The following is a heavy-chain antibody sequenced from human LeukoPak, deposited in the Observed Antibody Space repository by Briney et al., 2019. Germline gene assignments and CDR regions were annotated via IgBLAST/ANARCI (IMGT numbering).Heavy chain of an antibody. V-gene: IGHV1-69*01. CDR1: GGTFSSYA. D-gene: IGHD2-15*01. Sequence: SVKVSCKASGGTFSSYAISWVRQAPGQGLEWMGGIIPIFGTANYAQKFQGRVTITADESTSTAYMELSSLRSEDTAVYYCARAGTIKLYCSGGSCYENNWFDPWGQGTLVTVSS. CDR2: IIPIFGTA. J-gene: IGHJ5*02. CDR3: ARAGTIKLYCSGGSCYENNWFDP.